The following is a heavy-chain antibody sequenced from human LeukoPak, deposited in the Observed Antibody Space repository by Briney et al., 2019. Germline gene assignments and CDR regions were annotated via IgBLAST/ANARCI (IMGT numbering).Heavy chain of an antibody. CDR3: ARDPGDYRFDP. Sequence: GGSLRLSCAASGLTFSSYWMSWVRQAPGKGLEWVANIKQDGSEKYYVDSVKGRFTISRDNAKNSLYLQMNSLRAEDTAVYYCARDPGDYRFDPWGQGTLVTVSS. D-gene: IGHD3-16*01. CDR1: GLTFSSYW. V-gene: IGHV3-7*03. J-gene: IGHJ5*02. CDR2: IKQDGSEK.